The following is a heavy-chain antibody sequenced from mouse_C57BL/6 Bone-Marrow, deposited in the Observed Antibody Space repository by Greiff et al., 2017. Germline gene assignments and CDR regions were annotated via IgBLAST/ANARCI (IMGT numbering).Heavy chain of an antibody. J-gene: IGHJ3*01. D-gene: IGHD2-4*01. CDR1: GFTFSDYG. CDR2: ISSGSGNI. V-gene: IGHV5-17*01. CDR3: ARERDYSGDWFAY. Sequence: EVQGVESGGGLVKPGGSLKLSCAASGFTFSDYGMHWVRQAPEKGLEWVAYISSGSGNIYYADTVKGQFTISGDNAKNTLYLQMTSLSSEDTAMYYCARERDYSGDWFAYWGQGTLVTVAA.